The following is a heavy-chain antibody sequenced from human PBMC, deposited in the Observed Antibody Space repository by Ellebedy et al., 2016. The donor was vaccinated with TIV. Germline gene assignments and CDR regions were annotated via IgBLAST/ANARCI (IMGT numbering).Heavy chain of an antibody. CDR1: GGSISSSGYY. CDR3: ARFRIGIVVAPAHYGMDV. CDR2: IYYSGRT. V-gene: IGHV4-39*01. D-gene: IGHD2-2*01. J-gene: IGHJ6*02. Sequence: SETLSLTXTVSGGSISSSGYYWGWIRQPPGKGLEWIGSIYYSGRTHYNPSLKSRVTISVDTSKNQFSLRLSSVTAAETAVYYCARFRIGIVVAPAHYGMDVWGQGTTVTVSS.